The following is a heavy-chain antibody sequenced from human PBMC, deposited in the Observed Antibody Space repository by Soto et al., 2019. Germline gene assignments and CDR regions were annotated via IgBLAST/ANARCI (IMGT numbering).Heavy chain of an antibody. CDR3: TTVFATYGDYLRDY. J-gene: IGHJ4*02. V-gene: IGHV3-15*01. Sequence: GGSLRLSCAASGFTFSNAWMSWVRQAPGKGLEWVGRIKSKTDGGTTDYAAPVKGRFTISRDDSKNTLYLQMNSLKTEDTAVYYCTTVFATYGDYLRDYWGQGTLVTVSS. CDR2: IKSKTDGGTT. CDR1: GFTFSNAW. D-gene: IGHD4-17*01.